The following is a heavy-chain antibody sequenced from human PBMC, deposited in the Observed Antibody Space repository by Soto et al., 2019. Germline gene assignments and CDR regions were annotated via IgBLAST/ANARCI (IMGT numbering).Heavy chain of an antibody. CDR1: GYIFTGYW. D-gene: IGHD2-15*01. V-gene: IGHV5-51*01. Sequence: PGESLKISCKGSGYIFTGYWIGWVRRMPGKGLEWMGIIYPGDSDTIYSPSLQGQVTISADKSITTAYLQWSSLKASDTAMYYCARIYGGGPRDKDFDYWGQGTLVTVSS. J-gene: IGHJ4*02. CDR3: ARIYGGGPRDKDFDY. CDR2: IYPGDSDT.